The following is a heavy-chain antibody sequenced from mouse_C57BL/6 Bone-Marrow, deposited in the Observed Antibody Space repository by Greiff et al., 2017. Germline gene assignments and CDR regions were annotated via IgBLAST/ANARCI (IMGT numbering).Heavy chain of an antibody. Sequence: EVQLQQSGPGLAKPSQTLSLTCSVPGYSITSDYWNWLRKFPGNKLEYMGYISYSGSTYNNPSLKSRISITRDTSKNQYYLQLNSETTEDTATYYCAISTVVATDAIDYWGQGTSVTVSS. D-gene: IGHD1-1*01. CDR1: GYSITSDY. J-gene: IGHJ4*01. V-gene: IGHV3-8*01. CDR3: AISTVVATDAIDY. CDR2: ISYSGST.